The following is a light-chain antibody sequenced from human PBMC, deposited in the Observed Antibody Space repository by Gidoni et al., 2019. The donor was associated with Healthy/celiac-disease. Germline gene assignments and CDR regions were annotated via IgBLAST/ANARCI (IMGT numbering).Light chain of an antibody. CDR2: WAS. V-gene: IGKV4-1*01. Sequence: DIVMTQSPDSLAVSLGERATINCKSSQSVLYSSNNKNELSWYQQKPGQPPKLLIYWASTRESGVPDRFSGSGSGTDFTLTISSLQAEDGAVYYCQQYYSTPLTFGGGTKVEIK. CDR3: QQYYSTPLT. CDR1: QSVLYSSNNKNE. J-gene: IGKJ4*01.